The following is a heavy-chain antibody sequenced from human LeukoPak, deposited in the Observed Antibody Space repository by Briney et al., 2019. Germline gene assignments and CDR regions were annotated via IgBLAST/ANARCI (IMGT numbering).Heavy chain of an antibody. J-gene: IGHJ6*02. CDR1: GGSISSYY. CDR2: IYYSGST. Sequence: SETLSLTCTVSGGSISSYYWSWIRQPPGKGLEWIGYIYYSGSTNYNPSLKSRVTISVDTSKNQFSLKLSSVTAADTAVYYCARRGIAAAGYYYYYYGMDVWGQGTTVTVSS. V-gene: IGHV4-59*08. D-gene: IGHD6-13*01. CDR3: ARRGIAAAGYYYYYYGMDV.